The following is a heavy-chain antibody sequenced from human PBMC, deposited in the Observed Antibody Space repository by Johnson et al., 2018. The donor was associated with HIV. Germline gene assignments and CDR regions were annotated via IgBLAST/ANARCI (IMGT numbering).Heavy chain of an antibody. V-gene: IGHV3-7*02. CDR1: GFTFSSYW. D-gene: IGHD6-19*01. CDR2: IKQDGSNK. CDR3: ARVGQWLVHCTVCAFDI. Sequence: VQLVESGGGLVQPGGSLRLSCAASGFTFSSYWMSWVRQALGKGLEWVANIKQDGSNKYYADSVKGRLTISRDNSKNTLYLQMNSLRAEDTAVYYCARVGQWLVHCTVCAFDIWGQGTMVTVSS. J-gene: IGHJ3*02.